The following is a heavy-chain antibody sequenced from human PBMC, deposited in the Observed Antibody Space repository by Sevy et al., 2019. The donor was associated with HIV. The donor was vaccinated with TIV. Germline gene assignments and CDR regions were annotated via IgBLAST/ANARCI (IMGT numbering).Heavy chain of an antibody. CDR3: ARDRGYYYDSSGYYHNWFDP. V-gene: IGHV3-21*01. CDR1: GFTFSSYS. D-gene: IGHD3-22*01. Sequence: GGSLRLSCAASGFTFSSYSMNWVRQAPGKGLEWVSSISSSSSYIYYADSVKGRFTISRDNATNSLYLQMNSLRAEDTAVYYCARDRGYYYDSSGYYHNWFDPWGQGTLVTVSS. J-gene: IGHJ5*02. CDR2: ISSSSSYI.